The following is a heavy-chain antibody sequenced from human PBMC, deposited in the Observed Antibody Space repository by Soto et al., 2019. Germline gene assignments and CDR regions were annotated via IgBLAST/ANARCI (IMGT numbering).Heavy chain of an antibody. CDR3: ARGHGPHSNYIDY. V-gene: IGHV4-30-2*01. Sequence: SETLSLTCAVSGGSISSGGYSWSWIRQPPGKGLEWIGYIYHSGSTYYNPSLKSRVTISVDRSKNQFSLKLSSVTAADTAVYYCARGHGPHSNYIDYRGQGTLVTVSS. CDR2: IYHSGST. J-gene: IGHJ4*02. CDR1: GGSISSGGYS. D-gene: IGHD2-21*01.